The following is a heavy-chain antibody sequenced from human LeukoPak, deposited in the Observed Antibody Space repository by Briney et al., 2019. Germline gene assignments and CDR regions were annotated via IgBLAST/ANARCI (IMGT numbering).Heavy chain of an antibody. V-gene: IGHV4-34*01. Sequence: SETLSLTCAVYSGSFSGYYWSWIRQPPGKGLEWIGEINHSGSTNYNPSLKSRVTISVDTSKNQFSLKLSSVTAADTAVYYCARGDEYSYGYGYWGQGTLVTVSS. D-gene: IGHD5-18*01. CDR1: SGSFSGYY. CDR2: INHSGST. CDR3: ARGDEYSYGYGY. J-gene: IGHJ4*02.